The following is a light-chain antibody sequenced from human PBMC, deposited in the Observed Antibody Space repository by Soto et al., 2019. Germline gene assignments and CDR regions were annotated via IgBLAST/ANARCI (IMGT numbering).Light chain of an antibody. CDR1: QSVSIN. V-gene: IGKV3-15*01. Sequence: EIVLTQSPVTLSVSPGERATLSCRASQSVSINLAWFQQKPGQAPRLVIHGASTRATGIPARFSGSGSGTEFTLTISSLQSEDLAVYYCQQYDDWPRTFGQGTKVDMK. CDR2: GAS. CDR3: QQYDDWPRT. J-gene: IGKJ1*01.